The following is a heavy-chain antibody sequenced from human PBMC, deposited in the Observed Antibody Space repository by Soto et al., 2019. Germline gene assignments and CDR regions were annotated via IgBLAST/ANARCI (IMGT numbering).Heavy chain of an antibody. CDR1: GGSFSGYY. J-gene: IGHJ6*02. CDR2: INHSGST. Sequence: QVQLQQWGAGLLKPSETLSLTCAVYGGSFSGYYWSWIRQPPGKGLEWIGEINHSGSTNYNPSLKSRVTISVDTSKNQFSLKLSSVTAADTAVYYCARYPLNYYGSGRGGAYYGMDVWGQGTTVTVSS. D-gene: IGHD3-10*01. V-gene: IGHV4-34*01. CDR3: ARYPLNYYGSGRGGAYYGMDV.